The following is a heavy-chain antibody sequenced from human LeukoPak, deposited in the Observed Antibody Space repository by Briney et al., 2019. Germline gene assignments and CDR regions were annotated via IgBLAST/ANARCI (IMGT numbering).Heavy chain of an antibody. D-gene: IGHD4-23*01. CDR1: GGSISSSSYY. J-gene: IGHJ4*02. V-gene: IGHV4-39*07. CDR2: IYYSGST. CDR3: ARVGWFGGNRPLDY. Sequence: PSETLSLTCTVSGGSISSSSYYWGWIRQPPGKGLEWIGSIYYSGSTYYNPSLKSRVTISVDTSKNQFSLKLSSVTAADTAVYYCARVGWFGGNRPLDYWGQGTLVTVSS.